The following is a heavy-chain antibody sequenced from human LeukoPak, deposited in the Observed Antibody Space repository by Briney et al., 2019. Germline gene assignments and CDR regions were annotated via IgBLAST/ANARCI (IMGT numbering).Heavy chain of an antibody. CDR2: ISSNGGST. Sequence: GGSLRLSCSASGFSFSSNAMHWVRQAPGKGLEYVSGISSNGGSTSYADSVKGRFTISRDNSKHTLYLQMSGLRGDDTAVYYCASTYYYDSSGYYPFDYWGQGTLVTVSS. V-gene: IGHV3-64D*09. CDR3: ASTYYYDSSGYYPFDY. D-gene: IGHD3-22*01. CDR1: GFSFSSNA. J-gene: IGHJ4*02.